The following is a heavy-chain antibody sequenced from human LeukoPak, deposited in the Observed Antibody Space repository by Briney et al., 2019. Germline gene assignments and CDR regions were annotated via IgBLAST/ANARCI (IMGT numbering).Heavy chain of an antibody. J-gene: IGHJ2*01. D-gene: IGHD6-13*01. Sequence: SETLSLICTVSDGSISSYDWSWIRQPAGKGLEWIGRIYTSGSPTYNPSLKSRVTMSLGTSKKQFSLKLTSVTAADTAVYYCARLTSSWYQDWYFDLWGRGTLVTVSS. CDR1: DGSISSYD. CDR3: ARLTSSWYQDWYFDL. CDR2: IYTSGSP. V-gene: IGHV4-4*07.